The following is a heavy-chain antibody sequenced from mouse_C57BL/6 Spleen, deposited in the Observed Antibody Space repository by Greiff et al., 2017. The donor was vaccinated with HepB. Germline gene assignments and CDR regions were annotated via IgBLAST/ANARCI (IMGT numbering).Heavy chain of an antibody. CDR1: GYTFTSYW. V-gene: IGHV1-50*01. D-gene: IGHD2-13*01. Sequence: VQLQQPGAELVKPGASVKLSCKASGYTFTSYWMQWVKQRPGQGLEWIGEIDPSDSYTNYNQKFKGKATLTVDTSSSTAYMQLSSLTSEDSAVYCCARRFEVAGDYFFDYWGQGTTLTVSS. J-gene: IGHJ2*01. CDR3: ARRFEVAGDYFFDY. CDR2: IDPSDSYT.